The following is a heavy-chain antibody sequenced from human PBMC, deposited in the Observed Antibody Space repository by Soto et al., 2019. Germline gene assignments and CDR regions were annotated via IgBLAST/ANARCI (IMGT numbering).Heavy chain of an antibody. CDR1: GFTFSSYG. D-gene: IGHD4-4*01. Sequence: GGSLRLSCAASGFTFSSYGMHWVRQAPGKGLGWVAVISYDGSNKYYADSVKGRFTISRDNSKNTLYLQMNSLRAEDTAVYYCAKCLFDYSNFNGLYYYYGMDVWGQGTTVTVSS. CDR2: ISYDGSNK. V-gene: IGHV3-30*18. J-gene: IGHJ6*02. CDR3: AKCLFDYSNFNGLYYYYGMDV.